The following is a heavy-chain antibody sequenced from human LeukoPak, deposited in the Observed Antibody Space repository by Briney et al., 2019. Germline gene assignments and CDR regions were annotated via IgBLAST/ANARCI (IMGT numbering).Heavy chain of an antibody. V-gene: IGHV4-30-2*01. D-gene: IGHD6-13*01. Sequence: SQTLSLTCAVSGGSISSGGYSWSWIRQPPGKGLGWIGYIYHSGSTYYNPSLKSRVTISVDRSKNQFSLKLSSVTAADTAVYYCARDRGAAASGWFDPWGQGTLVTVSS. CDR1: GGSISSGGYS. J-gene: IGHJ5*02. CDR2: IYHSGST. CDR3: ARDRGAAASGWFDP.